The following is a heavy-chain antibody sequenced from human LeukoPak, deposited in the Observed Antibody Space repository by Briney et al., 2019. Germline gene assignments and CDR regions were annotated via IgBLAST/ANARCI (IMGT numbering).Heavy chain of an antibody. CDR2: ISGSGGST. CDR1: GFTFSSYA. D-gene: IGHD4-11*01. J-gene: IGHJ4*02. V-gene: IGHV3-23*01. Sequence: GGSLRLSCAASGFTFSSYAMSWVRQAPGKGLEWVSAISGSGGSTYYADSVKGRFTISRDNSKNTHYLQMSSLRAEDTGIYYCAKGGHYSFFDYWGQGTLVTVSS. CDR3: AKGGHYSFFDY.